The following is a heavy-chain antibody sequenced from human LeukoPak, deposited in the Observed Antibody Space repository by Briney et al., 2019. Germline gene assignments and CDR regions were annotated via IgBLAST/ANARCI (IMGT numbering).Heavy chain of an antibody. J-gene: IGHJ4*02. Sequence: ASVKVSCKASGYTFTSYDINWVRQATGQGLEWMGWMNPNSGNTGCAQKFQGRVTMTRNTSISTAYMELSSLRSEDTAVYYCASSRSRDFWSGYYSYYFDYWGQGTLITVSS. CDR1: GYTFTSYD. CDR3: ASSRSRDFWSGYYSYYFDY. V-gene: IGHV1-8*01. CDR2: MNPNSGNT. D-gene: IGHD3-3*01.